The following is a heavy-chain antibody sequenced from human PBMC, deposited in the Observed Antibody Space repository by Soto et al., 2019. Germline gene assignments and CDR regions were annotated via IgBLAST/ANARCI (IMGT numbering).Heavy chain of an antibody. V-gene: IGHV4-59*01. J-gene: IGHJ4*02. D-gene: IGHD3-10*01. CDR1: GGSISSYY. CDR3: ARELFGEHLDY. CDR2: IYYSGST. Sequence: PSGTLSLTCTVSGGSISSYYWTWIRQPPGKGLGWIGYIYYSGSTNYNPSLKSRVTISVDTSKNQFSLKLSSVTAADTAVYYCARELFGEHLDYWGQGTLVTVSS.